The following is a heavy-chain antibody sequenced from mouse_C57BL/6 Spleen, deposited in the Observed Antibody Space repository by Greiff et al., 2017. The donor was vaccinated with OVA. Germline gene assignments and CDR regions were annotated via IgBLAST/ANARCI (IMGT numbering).Heavy chain of an antibody. Sequence: EVKLVESGGGLVKPGGSLKLSCAASGFTFSSYAMSWVRQTPEKRLEWVATISDGGSYTYYPDNVKGRFTISRDTAKNNLYLQMSHLKSEDTAMYDCARESYSYAMDYWGQGTSVTVSS. V-gene: IGHV5-4*01. CDR3: ARESYSYAMDY. CDR1: GFTFSSYA. CDR2: ISDGGSYT. J-gene: IGHJ4*01.